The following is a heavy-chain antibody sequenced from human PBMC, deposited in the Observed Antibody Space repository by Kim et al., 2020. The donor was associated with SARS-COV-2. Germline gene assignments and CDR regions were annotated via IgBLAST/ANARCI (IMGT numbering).Heavy chain of an antibody. CDR2: IYSGGST. V-gene: IGHV3-53*04. CDR3: ASGITMVRGKFDY. Sequence: GGSLRLSCAASGFTVSSNYMSWVRQAPGKGLEWVSVIYSGGSTYYADSVKGRFTISRHNSKNTLYLQMNSLRAEDTAVYYCASGITMVRGKFDYWGQGTLVTVSS. D-gene: IGHD3-10*01. CDR1: GFTVSSNY. J-gene: IGHJ4*02.